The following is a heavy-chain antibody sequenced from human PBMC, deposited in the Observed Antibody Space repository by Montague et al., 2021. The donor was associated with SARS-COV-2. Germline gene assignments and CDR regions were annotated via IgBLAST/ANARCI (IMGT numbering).Heavy chain of an antibody. CDR3: ARLPPYRFNSNGHYYNAVDI. Sequence: SETLSLTCTVSGGSISSSGYYWGWIRQPPGKGLEWIGSIYYSGNTYYNPSLQSRVTISVDTSKNQFSLRLNSMTAADTAVYYCARLPPYRFNSNGHYYNAVDIWGQGTMVTVSS. J-gene: IGHJ3*02. CDR1: GGSISSSGYY. D-gene: IGHD3-22*01. CDR2: IYYSGNT. V-gene: IGHV4-39*01.